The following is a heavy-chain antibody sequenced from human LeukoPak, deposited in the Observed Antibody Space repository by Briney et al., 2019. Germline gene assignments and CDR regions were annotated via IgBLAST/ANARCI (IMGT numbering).Heavy chain of an antibody. J-gene: IGHJ5*02. CDR2: INHSGST. Sequence: SETLSLTCAVYGGSFSGYYWSWIRQPPGKGLEWIGEINHSGSTNYNPSLKSRVTISVDTSKNQFSLKLSSVTAADTAVYYCARGLIMITFGGVIVLDRFDPWGQGTLVTVSS. D-gene: IGHD3-16*02. V-gene: IGHV4-34*01. CDR1: GGSFSGYY. CDR3: ARGLIMITFGGVIVLDRFDP.